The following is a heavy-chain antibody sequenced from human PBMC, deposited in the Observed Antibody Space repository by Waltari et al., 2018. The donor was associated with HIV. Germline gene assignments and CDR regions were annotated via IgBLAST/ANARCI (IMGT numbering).Heavy chain of an antibody. D-gene: IGHD6-19*01. CDR1: GSTFPGYF. V-gene: IGHV1-2*02. CDR2: INPYSGGT. CDR3: ARASSQWLIEY. J-gene: IGHJ4*02. Sequence: QVQLIQSGAEVKKPGASVKVSCKTSGSTFPGYFVHWVRQAPGQGLEWMGWINPYSGGTNYARKFQGRVTMTRDASISTTYMDLTSLRSDDTAVYYCARASSQWLIEYWGQGTLVTVSS.